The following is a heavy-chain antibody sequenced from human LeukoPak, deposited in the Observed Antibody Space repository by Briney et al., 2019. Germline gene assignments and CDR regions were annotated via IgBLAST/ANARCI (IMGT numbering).Heavy chain of an antibody. CDR3: VRDGGVSGYDLLDY. J-gene: IGHJ4*02. V-gene: IGHV3-7*01. Sequence: GGSLRLSCAASGFTFSNYWMTWVRQAPGKGLEWVANINQDGSEEYYMDSVKARFTISRDNAKDSLSLQMNSLRAENTAVYYCVRDGGVSGYDLLDYWGQGTLVTVSS. CDR2: INQDGSEE. CDR1: GFTFSNYW. D-gene: IGHD5-12*01.